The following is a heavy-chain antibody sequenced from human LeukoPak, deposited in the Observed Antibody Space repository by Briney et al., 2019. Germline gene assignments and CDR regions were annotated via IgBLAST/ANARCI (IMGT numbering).Heavy chain of an antibody. V-gene: IGHV1-69*05. Sequence: SVNLSSEASGGTFSIYAISCVPQAPRQGLEWMGGIIPLFGTANYTQKCQGRVTITTDESTSTAYMERSSLRSEDTAVYYCASQRGSITPNNLYYYYYYMDVWGKGTTVTVSS. CDR1: GGTFSIYA. J-gene: IGHJ6*03. CDR3: ASQRGSITPNNLYYYYYYMDV. D-gene: IGHD1/OR15-1a*01. CDR2: IIPLFGTA.